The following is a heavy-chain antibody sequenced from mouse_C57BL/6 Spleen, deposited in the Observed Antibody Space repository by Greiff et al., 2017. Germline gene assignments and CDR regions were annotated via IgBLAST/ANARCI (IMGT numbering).Heavy chain of an antibody. CDR1: GYAFSSYW. CDR2: IYPGDGDT. D-gene: IGHD2-2*01. V-gene: IGHV1-80*01. J-gene: IGHJ3*01. Sequence: VKLQESGAELVKPGASVKISCKASGYAFSSYWMNWVKQRPGKGLEWIGQIYPGDGDTNYNGKFKGKATLTADKSSSTAYMQLSSLTSEDSAVYFCAREGYGYGDFAYWGQGTLVTVSA. CDR3: AREGYGYGDFAY.